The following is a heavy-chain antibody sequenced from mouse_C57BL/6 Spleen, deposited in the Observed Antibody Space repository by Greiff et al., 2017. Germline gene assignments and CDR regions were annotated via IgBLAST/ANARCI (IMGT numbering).Heavy chain of an antibody. CDR2: IHPNSGST. Sequence: QVQLKQPGAELVKPGASVKLSCKASGYTFTSYWMHWVKQRPGQGLEWIGMIHPNSGSTNYNEKFKSKATLTVDKSSSTAYMQLSSLTSEDSAVYYCALVADYFDYWGQGTTLTVSS. CDR1: GYTFTSYW. D-gene: IGHD1-1*01. J-gene: IGHJ2*01. V-gene: IGHV1-64*01. CDR3: ALVADYFDY.